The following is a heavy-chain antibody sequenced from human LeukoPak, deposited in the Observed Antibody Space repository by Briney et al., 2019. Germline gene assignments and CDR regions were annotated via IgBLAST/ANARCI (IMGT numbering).Heavy chain of an antibody. D-gene: IGHD4-11*01. CDR2: ISDYNGNT. J-gene: IGHJ5*02. Sequence: PGASAKVSCKASGYTFTSYGISWVRQAPGQGLEWMGWISDYNGNTNYAQKLQGRVTMTTDTSTSTAYMQLRSLRSDDTAVYYCARDLYRDSLPVSWFDPWGQGTLVTVSS. CDR1: GYTFTSYG. CDR3: ARDLYRDSLPVSWFDP. V-gene: IGHV1-18*01.